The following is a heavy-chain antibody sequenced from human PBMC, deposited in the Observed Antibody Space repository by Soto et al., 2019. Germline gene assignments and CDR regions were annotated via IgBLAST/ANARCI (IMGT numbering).Heavy chain of an antibody. CDR2: IYYSGST. Sequence: PSETLSLTCTVSGGSISSYYWSWIRQPPGKGLEWIGYIYYSGSTNYNPSLKSRVTISVDTSKNQFYLKLSSVPAADTAVYYCARIYTGYDYNWFDPRGQGTMVSV. V-gene: IGHV4-59*01. J-gene: IGHJ5*02. D-gene: IGHD5-12*01. CDR1: GGSISSYY. CDR3: ARIYTGYDYNWFDP.